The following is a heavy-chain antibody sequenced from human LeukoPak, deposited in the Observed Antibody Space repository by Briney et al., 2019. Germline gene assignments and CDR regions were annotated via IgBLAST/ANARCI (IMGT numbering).Heavy chain of an antibody. J-gene: IGHJ4*02. Sequence: PGGSVRLSCAASGFTFSGSAMSWVRQPPGKGLAWVSTISGSGGGTYYADSVKGRFTISRDNSKNTLYLQMNSLRAEDTAVFYCGKLFYSSGMYHFDYWGQGTLVTVSS. CDR2: ISGSGGGT. D-gene: IGHD3-10*01. CDR1: GFTFSGSA. CDR3: GKLFYSSGMYHFDY. V-gene: IGHV3-23*01.